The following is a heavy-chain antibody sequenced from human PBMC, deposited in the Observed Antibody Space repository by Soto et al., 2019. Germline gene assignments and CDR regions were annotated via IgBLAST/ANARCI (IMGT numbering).Heavy chain of an antibody. V-gene: IGHV1-18*01. J-gene: IGHJ6*02. CDR1: GYSFTRYG. Sequence: QVQLVQSGAEVKKPGASVKVSCKASGYSFTRYGISWVRQAPGQGLEWMGWISGYNANTNYPENLQGRVTMTTDTSTSTAYMEVRNLISDDTDVYYCARMGDVPYYYYGLDVWGQGTTVNVSS. CDR2: ISGYNANT. CDR3: ARMGDVPYYYYGLDV. D-gene: IGHD3-16*01.